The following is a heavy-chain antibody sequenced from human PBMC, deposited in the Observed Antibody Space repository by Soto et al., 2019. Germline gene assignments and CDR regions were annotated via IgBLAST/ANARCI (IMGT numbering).Heavy chain of an antibody. CDR3: ARESHYGSGYTGGMDV. Sequence: PGGSLRLSCAASGFTFDDYGMSWVRQAPGKGLEWVSGINWNGGSTGYADSVKGRFTISRDNAKNSLYLQMNSLRAEDTALYYCARESHYGSGYTGGMDVWGPGTTVTVSS. V-gene: IGHV3-20*04. D-gene: IGHD3-10*01. CDR2: INWNGGST. CDR1: GFTFDDYG. J-gene: IGHJ6*02.